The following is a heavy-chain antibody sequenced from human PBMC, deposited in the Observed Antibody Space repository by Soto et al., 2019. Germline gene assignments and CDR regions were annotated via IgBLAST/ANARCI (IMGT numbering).Heavy chain of an antibody. J-gene: IGHJ4*02. CDR1: GCSISSGGYY. CDR3: ARDGPLASLDY. D-gene: IGHD3-3*02. V-gene: IGHV4-31*03. Sequence: SETLSLTCTVSGCSISSGGYYWSWIRQHPGKGLEWIGYIYYSGSTYYNPSLKSRVTISVDTSKNQFSLKLSSVTAADTAAYYCARDGPLASLDYWGQGTLVTVSS. CDR2: IYYSGST.